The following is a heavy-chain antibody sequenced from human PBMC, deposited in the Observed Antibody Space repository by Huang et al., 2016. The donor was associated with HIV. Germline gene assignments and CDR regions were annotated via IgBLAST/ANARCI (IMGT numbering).Heavy chain of an antibody. CDR2: INPKSGCT. Sequence: QVQLVQSGAEVQKPGASVKVSCKASGYTFTDYKIHWVRQAPGQGLEWMGWINPKSGCTNYAQKFQGRVTMTRDTSISTAYMELRRLRSDDTAVYYCAKDWSLGSSSFPDYWGQGTLVTVSS. J-gene: IGHJ4*02. D-gene: IGHD6-6*01. CDR3: AKDWSLGSSSFPDY. CDR1: GYTFTDYK. V-gene: IGHV1-2*02.